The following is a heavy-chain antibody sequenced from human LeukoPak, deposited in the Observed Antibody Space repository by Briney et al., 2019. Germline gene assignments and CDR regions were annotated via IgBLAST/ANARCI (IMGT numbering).Heavy chain of an antibody. CDR1: GYKFTTYW. V-gene: IGHV5-51*01. J-gene: IGHJ5*01. D-gene: IGHD2-15*01. CDR2: VYPGDSDT. CDR3: ARAGGSASGGRWYSYNWFDS. Sequence: GESLKISCKASGYKFTTYWIAWVRQMPGRGLEWMGIVYPGDSDTRYSPSFQGQVTISADKSINTAYLQWTSLQASDTAMYFCARAGGSASGGRWYSYNWFDSWGQGTLVTVSS.